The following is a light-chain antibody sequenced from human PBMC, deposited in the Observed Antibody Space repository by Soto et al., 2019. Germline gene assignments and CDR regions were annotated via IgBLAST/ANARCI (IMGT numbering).Light chain of an antibody. CDR1: SSDVGGSNF. J-gene: IGLJ1*01. CDR3: ASFTSSTTYV. V-gene: IGLV2-14*03. Sequence: QSALTQPASVSASPGQSITISCTGTSSDVGGSNFVSWYQQHPGKPPKLIIYDVATRPSGVSNRFSGSKSGSTASLIISRLQTEDEADYYCASFTSSTTYVFGSGNKLTVL. CDR2: DVA.